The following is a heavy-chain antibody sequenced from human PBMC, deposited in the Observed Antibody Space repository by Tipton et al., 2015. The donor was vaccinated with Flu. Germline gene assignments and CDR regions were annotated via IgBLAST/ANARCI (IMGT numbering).Heavy chain of an antibody. V-gene: IGHV4-59*01. CDR1: GGSISSYY. D-gene: IGHD3-3*01. Sequence: TLSLTCTVSGGSISSYYWSWIRQPPGKGLEWIGYIYYSGSTNYNPSLKSRVTISVDTSKNQFSLKLSSVTAADTAVYYCARTRFLGDYSYYGLDVGGKGTTVTVS. CDR2: IYYSGST. J-gene: IGHJ6*04. CDR3: ARTRFLGDYSYYGLDV.